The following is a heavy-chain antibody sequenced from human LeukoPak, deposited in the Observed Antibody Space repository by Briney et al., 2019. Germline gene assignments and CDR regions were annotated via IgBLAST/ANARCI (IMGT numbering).Heavy chain of an antibody. CDR1: GFTFSSYA. V-gene: IGHV3-30-3*01. D-gene: IGHD3-22*01. CDR3: ARTPSPYYDSSGPPSYYFDY. Sequence: GGSLRLSCAASGFTFSSYAMHWVRQAPGKGLEWVAVISYDGSNKYYADSVKGRFTISRDNSKNTLYLQMNSLRAEDTAVYYCARTPSPYYDSSGPPSYYFDYWGQGTLVTVSS. J-gene: IGHJ4*02. CDR2: ISYDGSNK.